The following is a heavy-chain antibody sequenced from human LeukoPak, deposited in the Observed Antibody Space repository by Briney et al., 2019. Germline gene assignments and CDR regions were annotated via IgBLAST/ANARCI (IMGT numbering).Heavy chain of an antibody. CDR1: GGSISSSSYC. V-gene: IGHV4-39*01. J-gene: IGHJ4*02. CDR3: ARGVEMATIADY. Sequence: SETLSLTCTVSGGSISSSSYCWGWIRQPPGKGLEWIGSIHYSGSTYYNPSLKSRVTISVDTSKNQFSLKLSSVTAADTAVYYCARGVEMATIADYWGQGTLVTVSS. CDR2: IHYSGST. D-gene: IGHD5-24*01.